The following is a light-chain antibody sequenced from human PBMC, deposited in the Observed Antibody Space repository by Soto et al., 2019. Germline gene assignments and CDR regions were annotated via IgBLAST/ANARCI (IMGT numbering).Light chain of an antibody. Sequence: DIQMTQSPSTLSGSVGDRVTITCRASQTISSWLAWYQQKPGKAPKLLIYKASTLKSRVPSRFSGSGSGTEFTLTISSLQPDDFETYYCQHSNSYSDAFGQGTKVELK. V-gene: IGKV1-5*03. CDR2: KAS. CDR3: QHSNSYSDA. J-gene: IGKJ1*01. CDR1: QTISSW.